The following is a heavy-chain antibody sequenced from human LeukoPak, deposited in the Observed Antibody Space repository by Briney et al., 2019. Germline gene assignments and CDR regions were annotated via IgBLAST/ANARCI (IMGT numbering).Heavy chain of an antibody. CDR2: ISNSGEST. CDR3: ANNWNMDC. CDR1: GFNFSSYA. Sequence: GSLRLSCEASGFNFSSYAMSWVRQAPGKGLEWVSSISNSGESTYYADSVKGRFTISRDNSENTVYLQMNSLRADDTAVYYCANNWNMDCWGQGTLVTVSS. V-gene: IGHV3-23*01. D-gene: IGHD1-1*01. J-gene: IGHJ4*02.